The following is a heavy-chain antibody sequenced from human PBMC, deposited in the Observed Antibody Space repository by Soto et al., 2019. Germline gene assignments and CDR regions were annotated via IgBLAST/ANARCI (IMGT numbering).Heavy chain of an antibody. CDR1: GFTFXXXX. D-gene: IGHD6-13*01. J-gene: IGHJ4*02. Sequence: QVQLVESXXXXXKPGGSLRLSCAXSGFTFXXXXXXWIRQAPGXXXEWVSYISSSGSTIYYADSVKGRFTISRDNAKNSLYLQMNSLRAEDTAVYYCARDLQAAAGTFDYWGQGTLVTVSS. CDR2: ISSSGSTI. V-gene: IGHV3-11*01. CDR3: ARDLQAAAGTFDY.